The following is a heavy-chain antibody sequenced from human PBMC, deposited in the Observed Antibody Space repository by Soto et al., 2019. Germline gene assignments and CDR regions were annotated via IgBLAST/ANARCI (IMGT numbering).Heavy chain of an antibody. CDR2: IWYDGSNK. Sequence: GGSLRLSCAASGFTFSSYGMHWVRQAPGKGLEWVAVIWYDGSNKYYADSVKGRFTISRDNSKNTLYLQMNSLRAEDTAVYYCARESMVATKYYYYYGMDVWGQGTTVTVSS. CDR1: GFTFSSYG. J-gene: IGHJ6*02. V-gene: IGHV3-33*01. CDR3: ARESMVATKYYYYYGMDV. D-gene: IGHD5-12*01.